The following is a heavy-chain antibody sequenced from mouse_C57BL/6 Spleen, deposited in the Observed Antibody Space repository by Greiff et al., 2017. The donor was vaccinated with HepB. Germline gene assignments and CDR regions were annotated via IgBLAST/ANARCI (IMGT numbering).Heavy chain of an antibody. CDR1: GYTFTSYW. D-gene: IGHD1-1*01. CDR3: AYGSSYGFAY. V-gene: IGHV1-55*01. J-gene: IGHJ3*01. Sequence: QVHVKQSGAELVKPGASVKMSCKASGYTFTSYWITWVKQRPGQGLEWIGDIYPGSGSTNYNEKFKSKATLTVDTSSSTAYMQLSSLTSEDSAVYSCAYGSSYGFAYWGQGTLVTVSA. CDR2: IYPGSGST.